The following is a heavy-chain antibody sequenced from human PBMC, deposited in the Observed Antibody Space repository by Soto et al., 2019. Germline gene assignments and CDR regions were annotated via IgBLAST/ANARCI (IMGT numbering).Heavy chain of an antibody. CDR3: ARVIAAHYGMDV. Sequence: AGGSLRLSCAASGFTFSSYGMHWVRQAPGKGLEWVAVIWYDGSNKYYADSVKGRFTISRDNSKNTLYLQMNSLRAEDTAVYYCARVIAAHYGMDVWGQGTTVTVSS. CDR1: GFTFSSYG. V-gene: IGHV3-33*01. J-gene: IGHJ6*02. CDR2: IWYDGSNK. D-gene: IGHD6-6*01.